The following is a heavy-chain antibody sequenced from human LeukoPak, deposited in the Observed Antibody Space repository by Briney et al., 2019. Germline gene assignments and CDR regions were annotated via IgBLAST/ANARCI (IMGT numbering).Heavy chain of an antibody. CDR1: GYTFTGYY. D-gene: IGHD3-3*01. Sequence: GASVKVSCKASGYTFTGYYMHWVRQAPGQGLEWMGWIDPNSGGTNYAQKFQGRVTMTRDTSISTAYMELSRLRSDDTAVYYCARDAEPLRFLEWFPTNYWGQGTLVTVSS. CDR3: ARDAEPLRFLEWFPTNY. J-gene: IGHJ4*02. V-gene: IGHV1-2*02. CDR2: IDPNSGGT.